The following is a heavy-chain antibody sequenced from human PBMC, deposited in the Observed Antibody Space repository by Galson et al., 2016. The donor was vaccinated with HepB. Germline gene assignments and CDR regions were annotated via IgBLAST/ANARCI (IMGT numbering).Heavy chain of an antibody. Sequence: SETLSLTCTVSGGSISSYSWSWIRQPPGKGLEWIAYMFYSGSTTYSPSLKSRVTISVDTSKNQFSLKLRSVTAADTAVYYCARGGWFAPWGQGTLVTVSS. CDR1: GGSISSYS. D-gene: IGHD3-16*01. J-gene: IGHJ5*02. V-gene: IGHV4-59*01. CDR2: MFYSGST. CDR3: ARGGWFAP.